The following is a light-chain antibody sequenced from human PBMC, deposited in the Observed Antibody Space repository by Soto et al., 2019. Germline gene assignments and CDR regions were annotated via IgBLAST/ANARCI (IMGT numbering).Light chain of an antibody. V-gene: IGKV4-1*01. CDR2: WAS. Sequence: DIVMTQSPDSLAVSLGERATINCKSSQSVLYSSNNKNYLAWYQQKPGQPPKLLIYWASTRESGVPERFSGSGSETALTLTITSLPAEDVAVYYCQQYYPNALTFGGGTKVGVK. J-gene: IGKJ4*01. CDR3: QQYYPNALT. CDR1: QSVLYSSNNKNY.